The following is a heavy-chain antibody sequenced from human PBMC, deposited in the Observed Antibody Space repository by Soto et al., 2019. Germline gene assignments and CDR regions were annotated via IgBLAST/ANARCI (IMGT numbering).Heavy chain of an antibody. D-gene: IGHD3-10*01. V-gene: IGHV5-51*01. CDR2: IYPGDSDI. CDR1: GYIFATYW. CDR3: ARQKNRSYGMDV. Sequence: PGESLKISCKGPGYIFATYWIGWVRQMPGKGLEWMGIIYPGDSDIRYSPSFQGQVSISVDKSISTAYLQWSSLKASDTAMYYCARQKNRSYGMDVWGQGTTVTVSS. J-gene: IGHJ6*02.